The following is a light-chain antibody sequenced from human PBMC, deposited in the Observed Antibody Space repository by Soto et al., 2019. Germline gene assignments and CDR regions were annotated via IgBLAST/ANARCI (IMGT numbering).Light chain of an antibody. CDR1: RSNIGRNT. Sequence: QSVLTQPPSASVTPGQRVTISCSGSRSNIGRNTVNWYQQVPGTAPKLLIYSDNQRPSGVPDRFSGSKSGTSASLAISGLQSEDEADYYCAAWDDSLNGPVFGGGTKLTVL. CDR3: AAWDDSLNGPV. CDR2: SDN. J-gene: IGLJ2*01. V-gene: IGLV1-44*01.